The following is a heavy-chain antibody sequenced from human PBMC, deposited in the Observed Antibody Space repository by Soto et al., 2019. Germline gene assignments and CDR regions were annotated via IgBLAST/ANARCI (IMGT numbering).Heavy chain of an antibody. J-gene: IGHJ3*02. CDR2: ISGSGGST. Sequence: GGSLRLSCAASGFTFSSYAMSWVRQAPGKGLEWVSAISGSGGSTSYADSVKGRFTISRDNAKNTLYLQMNSLRAEDTAVYYCARAWPNPRAAAFDIWGQGTMVTVSS. CDR3: ARAWPNPRAAAFDI. CDR1: GFTFSSYA. V-gene: IGHV3-23*01.